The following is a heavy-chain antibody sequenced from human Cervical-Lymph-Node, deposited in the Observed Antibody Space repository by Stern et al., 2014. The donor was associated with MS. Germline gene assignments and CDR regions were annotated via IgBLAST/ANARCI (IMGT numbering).Heavy chain of an antibody. CDR3: ARYNWNHGWFDP. CDR2: IIPIFGTA. Sequence: VQLLESGAEVKKPGSSVKVSCKASGGTFSSYAISWVRQAPGQGLEWMGGIIPIFGTANYAQKFQGRVTITADKSTSTAYMELSSLRSEDTAVYYCARYNWNHGWFDPWGQGTLVTVSP. J-gene: IGHJ5*02. V-gene: IGHV1-69*06. CDR1: GGTFSSYA. D-gene: IGHD1-14*01.